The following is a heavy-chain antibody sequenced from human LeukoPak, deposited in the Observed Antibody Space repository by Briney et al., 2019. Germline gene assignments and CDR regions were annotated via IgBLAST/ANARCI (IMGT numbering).Heavy chain of an antibody. V-gene: IGHV1-24*01. CDR2: FDPEDGET. J-gene: IGHJ4*02. Sequence: ASVKVSCKASGGTFSSYAISWVRQAPGKGLEWMGGFDPEDGETIYAQKFQGRVTMTEDTSTDTAYMELSSLRSEDTAVYYCATSGYPPAAFDYWGQGTLVTVSS. D-gene: IGHD5-12*01. CDR1: GGTFSSYA. CDR3: ATSGYPPAAFDY.